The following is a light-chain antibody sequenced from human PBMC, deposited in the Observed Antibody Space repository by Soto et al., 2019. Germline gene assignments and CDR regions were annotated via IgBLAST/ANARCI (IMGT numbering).Light chain of an antibody. Sequence: EIVLTQSPGTLSLSPGETATLSCRASQSISTYLNWYQQKPGQAPRLLIYGATTRATGIPDRFSGSGSATDFTLPISRLEPEDFAVYYCQHHGGSPLFTFGPGTKVDIK. CDR1: QSISTY. CDR2: GAT. J-gene: IGKJ3*01. CDR3: QHHGGSPLFT. V-gene: IGKV3-20*01.